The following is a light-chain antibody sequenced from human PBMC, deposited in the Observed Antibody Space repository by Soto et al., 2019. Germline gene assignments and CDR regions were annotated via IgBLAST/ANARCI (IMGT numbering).Light chain of an antibody. CDR2: EGS. CDR1: IIDVGSYDL. J-gene: IGLJ3*02. Sequence: QPVLTQPASVSGSPGQSITISCTGTIIDVGSYDLVSWYQQHPGKAPKLMIYEGSKRPSGVSSRFSGSKSGNTASLTISGLQAEDEADYYCCSYAGSSTSWVFGGGTKLTVL. CDR3: CSYAGSSTSWV. V-gene: IGLV2-23*01.